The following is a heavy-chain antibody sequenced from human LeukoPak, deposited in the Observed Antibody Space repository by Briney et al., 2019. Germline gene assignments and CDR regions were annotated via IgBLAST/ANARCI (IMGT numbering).Heavy chain of an antibody. CDR1: GFTFSSYW. CDR2: INTDGSST. J-gene: IGHJ4*02. Sequence: GGSLRLSCAASGFTFSSYWMHWVRQAPGKGLVWVSRINTDGSSTSYADSVKGRFTISRDNAKSTLYLQMNSPRAEDTAVYYCARDLRIAVAGGFDYWGQGTLVTVSS. V-gene: IGHV3-74*01. D-gene: IGHD6-19*01. CDR3: ARDLRIAVAGGFDY.